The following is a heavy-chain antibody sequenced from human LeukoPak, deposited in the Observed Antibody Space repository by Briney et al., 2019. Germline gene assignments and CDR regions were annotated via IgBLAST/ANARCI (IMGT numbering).Heavy chain of an antibody. CDR3: ARYYDILTGYSP. D-gene: IGHD3-9*01. CDR1: GGSISSYF. Sequence: PSETLSLTCTVSGGSISSYFCSWVRQPPGKGLEWIGYIYYSGSTNYNPSLKSRVTISVDTSKNQFSLKLSSVTAADTAVYYCARYYDILTGYSPWGQGTLVTVSS. CDR2: IYYSGST. V-gene: IGHV4-59*01. J-gene: IGHJ5*02.